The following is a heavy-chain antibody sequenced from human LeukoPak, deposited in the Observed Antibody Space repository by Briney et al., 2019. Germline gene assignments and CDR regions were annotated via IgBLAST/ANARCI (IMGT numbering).Heavy chain of an antibody. J-gene: IGHJ4*02. CDR3: ARHSGYSGYDFDY. Sequence: SETLSLTCTVSGGSVGSSDSYWVWVRQPPGKGLEWVGSTYYGGTTHYNPSLKSRVTISVDTSKNQFSLKLSSVTAADTAVYYCARHSGYSGYDFDYWGQGTLVTVSS. CDR2: TYYGGTT. V-gene: IGHV4-39*01. D-gene: IGHD5-12*01. CDR1: GGSVGSSDSY.